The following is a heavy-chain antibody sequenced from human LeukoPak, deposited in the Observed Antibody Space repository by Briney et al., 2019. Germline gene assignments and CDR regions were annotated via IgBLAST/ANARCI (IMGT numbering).Heavy chain of an antibody. J-gene: IGHJ6*02. CDR1: GPIVSTNY. V-gene: IGHV3-66*03. D-gene: IGHD4-17*01. CDR3: AKVGVTTPLMNYYYGMDV. Sequence: GGSLRLSCAVSGPIVSTNYMSWDRQAPGKGLEWISILYVNENRYYADSVKGRFTISRDNSKNTLYLQMNSLRAEDTAVYYCAKVGVTTPLMNYYYGMDVWGQGTTVTVSS. CDR2: LYVNENR.